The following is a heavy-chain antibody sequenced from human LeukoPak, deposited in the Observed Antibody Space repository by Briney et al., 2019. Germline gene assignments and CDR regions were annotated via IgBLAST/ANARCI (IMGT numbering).Heavy chain of an antibody. J-gene: IGHJ3*02. CDR1: GFTFDDYA. V-gene: IGHV3-9*01. CDR3: AKAYSSGGAFDI. CDR2: ISWNSNSI. Sequence: GGSLRLSCAASGFTFDDYAMHWVRQAPGKGLEWVSGISWNSNSIGYADSVKGRFTISRDNAKNSLYLQMNSLRAEDTALYYCAKAYSSGGAFDIWGQGTMVTVSS. D-gene: IGHD3-10*01.